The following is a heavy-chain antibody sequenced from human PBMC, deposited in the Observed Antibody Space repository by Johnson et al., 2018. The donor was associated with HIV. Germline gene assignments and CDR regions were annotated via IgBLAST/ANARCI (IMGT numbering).Heavy chain of an antibody. CDR1: GFTFSDHY. CDR2: TRNKANSYTT. V-gene: IGHV3-72*01. CDR3: ARASHSSGWYGRLGDAFDI. Sequence: VQLVESGGGLVQPGGSLRLSCAASGFTFSDHYMDWVCQAPGKGLEWVGRTRNKANSYTTEYADSVKGRFTLSRDNSKNTVYLQMNSLRAEDTAVYYCARASHSSGWYGRLGDAFDIWGQGTMVTVSS. J-gene: IGHJ3*02. D-gene: IGHD6-19*01.